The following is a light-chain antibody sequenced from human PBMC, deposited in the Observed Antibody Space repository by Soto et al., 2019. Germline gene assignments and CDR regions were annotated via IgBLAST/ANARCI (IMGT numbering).Light chain of an antibody. CDR1: QSVSYY. Sequence: IVWTQSPGTLSLSPVEIATLSCRASQSVSYYLAWYQQSPGQAPRLLIYDASNRATGIPARFSGSGSGTDFTLTISSLEPEDFAVYYCQQRSNWPRTFGQGTKVDIK. CDR3: QQRSNWPRT. V-gene: IGKV3-11*01. CDR2: DAS. J-gene: IGKJ1*01.